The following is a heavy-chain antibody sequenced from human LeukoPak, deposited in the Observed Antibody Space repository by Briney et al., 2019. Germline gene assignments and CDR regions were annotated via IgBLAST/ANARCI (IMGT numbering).Heavy chain of an antibody. J-gene: IGHJ4*02. CDR2: ISYRESFSYSGTT. CDR1: GVAISGYY. D-gene: IGHD1/OR15-1a*01. CDR3: ARQISGNKDY. Sequence: SETLSLTCTVSGVAISGYYWIWIRQSPGRGLEYIGSISYRESFSYSGTTFYNPSLQSRVTISVDTSKNAFSLRLSSVTAADTAVYYCARQISGNKDYWGQGILVTVSS. V-gene: IGHV4-59*04.